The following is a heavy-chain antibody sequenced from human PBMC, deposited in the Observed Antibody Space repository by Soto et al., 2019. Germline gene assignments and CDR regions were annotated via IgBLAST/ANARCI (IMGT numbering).Heavy chain of an antibody. V-gene: IGHV1-69*01. CDR2: IIPIFGTA. CDR1: GGTFSSYA. J-gene: IGHJ6*02. D-gene: IGHD5-12*01. Sequence: QVQLVQSGAEVKKPGSSVKVSCKASGGTFSSYAISWVRQAPGQGLEWMGGIIPIFGTANYAQKFQGRVTITADEPTSTASMELSSLRSEDTAVYYCAIVSLRPHSGYDYYYYGMDVWGQGTTVTVSS. CDR3: AIVSLRPHSGYDYYYYGMDV.